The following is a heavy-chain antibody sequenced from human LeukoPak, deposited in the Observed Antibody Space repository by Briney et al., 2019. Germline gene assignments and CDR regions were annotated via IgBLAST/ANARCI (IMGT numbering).Heavy chain of an antibody. CDR2: INPSTGTT. CDR3: ASSPLTEWLYYFDY. Sequence: APVKVSCKASGYTFPSYYMHWVRQVPGQGLEWMGIINPSTGTTSYAQKFQGRVTMTRDMSTSTVYMQLSSLRSEDTAVYYCASSPLTEWLYYFDYWGQGTLVTVSS. CDR1: GYTFPSYY. D-gene: IGHD5-24*01. V-gene: IGHV1-46*01. J-gene: IGHJ4*02.